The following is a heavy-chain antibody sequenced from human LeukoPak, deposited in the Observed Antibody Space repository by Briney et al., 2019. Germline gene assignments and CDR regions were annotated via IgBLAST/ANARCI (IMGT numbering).Heavy chain of an antibody. CDR3: VGDTPPGGDYYLDY. J-gene: IGHJ4*02. V-gene: IGHV3-11*04. Sequence: KPGGSLRLSCAASGFTFSDFYMSWLRQTPGKGLEWVSYISTTGTTMDYADSVKGRFTISRDNSKNTLYLQMNSLRAEDTAVYYCVGDTPPGGDYYLDYWGQGTLVIVSS. CDR1: GFTFSDFY. D-gene: IGHD3-16*01. CDR2: ISTTGTTM.